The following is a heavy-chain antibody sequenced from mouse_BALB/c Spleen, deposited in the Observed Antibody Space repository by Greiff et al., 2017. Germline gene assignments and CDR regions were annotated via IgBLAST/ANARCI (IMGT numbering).Heavy chain of an antibody. CDR1: GFTFSDYY. CDR3: AREGTTVVRLAMDY. CDR2: ISDGGSYT. V-gene: IGHV5-4*02. Sequence: EVMLVESGGGLVKPGGSLKLSCAASGFTFSDYYMYWVRQTPEKRLEWVATISDGGSYTYYPDSVKGRFTISRDNAKNNLYLQMSSLKSEDTAMYYCAREGTTVVRLAMDYWGQGTSVTVSS. D-gene: IGHD1-1*01. J-gene: IGHJ4*01.